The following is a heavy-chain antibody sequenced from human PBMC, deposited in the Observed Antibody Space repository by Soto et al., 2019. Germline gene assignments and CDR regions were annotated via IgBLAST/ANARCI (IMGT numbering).Heavy chain of an antibody. V-gene: IGHV3-23*01. CDR2: LIGGHYGT. CDR1: GFTLQNYA. D-gene: IGHD3-10*01. CDR3: AKGKSTGDIDWFDP. Sequence: GGSLRLSCTASGFTLQNYAMAWVRQAPGKGLEWVSTLIGGHYGTAYSYSVKGRFTVSRDNSKNCLYLQMNSLGVEDTAMYFCAKGKSTGDIDWFDPWGQGSLVTSPQ. J-gene: IGHJ5*02.